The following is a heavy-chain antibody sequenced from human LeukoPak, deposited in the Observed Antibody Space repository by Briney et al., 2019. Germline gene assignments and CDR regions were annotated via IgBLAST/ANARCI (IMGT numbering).Heavy chain of an antibody. CDR2: ISWNSGTI. CDR1: GFTFSEYA. CDR3: ARETDRGYSFGWDY. V-gene: IGHV3-9*01. Sequence: QPGGSLRLSCAASGFTFSEYAMQWVRQAPGKGLEWVSGISWNSGTIGYADSVRGRFTISRDNAKNTLYLQMSSLRVEDTAFYYCARETDRGYSFGWDYWGRGALVTVPS. D-gene: IGHD5-18*01. J-gene: IGHJ4*02.